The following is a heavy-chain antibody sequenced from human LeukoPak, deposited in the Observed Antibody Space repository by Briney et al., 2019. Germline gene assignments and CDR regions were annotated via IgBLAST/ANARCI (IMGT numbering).Heavy chain of an antibody. CDR3: VRTPTCSSGSCYPNWFDS. V-gene: IGHV4-34*01. CDR1: GGSFSGYY. Sequence: SETLSLTCAVYGGSFSGYYWSWIRQPPGKGLEWIGEINHSGSTNYNPSLKSRVTISVDKSKNQFSLKLSSVTAADTAVYYCVRTPTCSSGSCYPNWFDSWGQGTLVTVSS. D-gene: IGHD2-15*01. CDR2: INHSGST. J-gene: IGHJ5*01.